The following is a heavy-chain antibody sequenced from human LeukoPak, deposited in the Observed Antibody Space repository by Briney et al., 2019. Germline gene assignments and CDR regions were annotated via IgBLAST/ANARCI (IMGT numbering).Heavy chain of an antibody. V-gene: IGHV3-30*02. D-gene: IGHD3-10*01. Sequence: PGRTLRLSCAASGFTFSNYGMHWVRQAPGKGLEWVAFIRYDGSSQYYADSVKGRFSISRDNSKNTLYLQMNSLRAEDTAVYYCATYGSGTYRWFDPWGQGTLVTVSS. CDR1: GFTFSNYG. CDR2: IRYDGSSQ. J-gene: IGHJ5*02. CDR3: ATYGSGTYRWFDP.